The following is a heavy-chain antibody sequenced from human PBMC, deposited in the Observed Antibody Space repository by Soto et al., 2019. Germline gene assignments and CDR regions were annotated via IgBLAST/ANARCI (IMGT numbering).Heavy chain of an antibody. Sequence: SETLSLTCAVSGDSISSYYCMWIRQPPGKGLESIGYLYYGRSANYNPSLKSRVTLSVDTSTNQCSLTLSSVTAADTAVYYCAREGYSSGYYYYYGMDVWGQGTTVTVSS. CDR2: LYYGRSA. CDR3: AREGYSSGYYYYYGMDV. J-gene: IGHJ6*02. D-gene: IGHD3-22*01. CDR1: GDSISSYY. V-gene: IGHV4-59*01.